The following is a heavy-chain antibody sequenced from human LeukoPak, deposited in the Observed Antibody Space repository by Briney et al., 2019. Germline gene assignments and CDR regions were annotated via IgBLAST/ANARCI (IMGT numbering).Heavy chain of an antibody. CDR3: ATLPYYDILTGYYYYYYMDV. CDR2: ISSSSSYI. J-gene: IGHJ6*03. CDR1: GFTFSSYS. Sequence: GGSLRLSCAASGFTFSSYSMNWCRQAPGKGLEWVSSISSSSSYIYYADSVKGRFTISRDNAKNSLYLQMNSLRAEDTAVYYCATLPYYDILTGYYYYYYMDVWGKGTTVTVSS. V-gene: IGHV3-21*01. D-gene: IGHD3-9*01.